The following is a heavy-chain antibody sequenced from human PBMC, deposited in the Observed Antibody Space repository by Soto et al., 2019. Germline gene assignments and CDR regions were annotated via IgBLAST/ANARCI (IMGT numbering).Heavy chain of an antibody. D-gene: IGHD5-18*01. CDR3: ARVQGYNFDY. CDR1: GETIDIYY. J-gene: IGHJ4*02. Sequence: SVTMSLTCPVSGETIDIYYLSWIRQDPGKGLEWIGYIYYSRSTYYNPSLKSRVTISVDTSKNQFSLKLSSVTAADTAVYHCARVQGYNFDYWGQGTLVTVSS. V-gene: IGHV4-59*12. CDR2: IYYSRST.